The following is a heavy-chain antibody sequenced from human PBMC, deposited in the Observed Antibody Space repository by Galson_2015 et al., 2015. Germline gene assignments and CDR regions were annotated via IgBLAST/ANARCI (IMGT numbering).Heavy chain of an antibody. V-gene: IGHV3-23*01. CDR3: AKDARLRYFDGDAFDI. Sequence: SLRLSCAASGFTFSSYAMSWVRQAPGKGLEWVSAISGSGGSTYYADSVKGRFTISRDNSKSTLYLQMNSLRAEDTAVYYCAKDARLRYFDGDAFDIWGQGTMVTVSS. D-gene: IGHD3-9*01. J-gene: IGHJ3*02. CDR2: ISGSGGST. CDR1: GFTFSSYA.